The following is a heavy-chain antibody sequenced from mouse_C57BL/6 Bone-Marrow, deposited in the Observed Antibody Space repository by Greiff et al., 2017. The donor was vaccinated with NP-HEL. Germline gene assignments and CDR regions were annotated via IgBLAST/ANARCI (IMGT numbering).Heavy chain of an antibody. Sequence: VQLQQSGAELVRPGASVKLSCTASGFNIKDDYMHWVKQRPEQGLEWIGWIDPENGDTEYASKFQGKATITADPSSNTAYLQLSSLTSEDTAVYYCTTDYGSSYGYYFDYWGQGTTLTGSS. CDR3: TTDYGSSYGYYFDY. CDR1: GFNIKDDY. V-gene: IGHV14-4*01. CDR2: IDPENGDT. J-gene: IGHJ2*01. D-gene: IGHD1-1*01.